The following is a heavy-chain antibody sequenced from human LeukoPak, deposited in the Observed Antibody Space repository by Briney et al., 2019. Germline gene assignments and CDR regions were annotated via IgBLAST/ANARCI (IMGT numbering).Heavy chain of an antibody. V-gene: IGHV3-64*01. J-gene: IGHJ4*02. Sequence: GSLSLSCAASGFTFSNNAMHWVRQAQGQGLEYVSAISSSGDNTSYGNSVRGRFTISRDNSTNTLFRQMGSLRAEDTAVDYCVREGRGLAIDSWGQGTLVTVSS. CDR2: ISSSGDNT. CDR3: VREGRGLAIDS. D-gene: IGHD5-12*01. CDR1: GFTFSNNA.